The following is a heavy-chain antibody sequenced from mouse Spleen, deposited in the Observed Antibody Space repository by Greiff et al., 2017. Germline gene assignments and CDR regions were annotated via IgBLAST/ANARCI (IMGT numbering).Heavy chain of an antibody. CDR2: ISYDGSN. CDR1: GYSITSGYY. J-gene: IGHJ3*01. Sequence: DVKLQESGPGLVKPSQSLSLTCSVTGYSITSGYYWNWIRQFPGNKLEWMGYISYDGSNNYNPSLKNRIFITRDTSKNQFFLKLNSVTTEDTATYYCARDSSGSLAYWGQGTLVTVSA. CDR3: ARDSSGSLAY. V-gene: IGHV3-6*01. D-gene: IGHD3-2*02.